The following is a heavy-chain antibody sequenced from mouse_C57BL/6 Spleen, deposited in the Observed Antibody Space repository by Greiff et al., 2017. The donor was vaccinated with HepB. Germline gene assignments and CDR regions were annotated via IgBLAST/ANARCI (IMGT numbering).Heavy chain of an antibody. CDR1: GYSITSGYY. CDR3: ASGDGGTWFAY. V-gene: IGHV3-6*01. D-gene: IGHD3-3*01. CDR2: ISYDGSN. Sequence: EVHLVESGPGLVKPSQSLSLTCSVTGYSITSGYYWNWIRQFPGNKLEWMGYISYDGSNNYNPSLKNRISITRDTSKNQFFLKLNSVTTEDTATYYCASGDGGTWFAYWGQGTLVTVSA. J-gene: IGHJ3*01.